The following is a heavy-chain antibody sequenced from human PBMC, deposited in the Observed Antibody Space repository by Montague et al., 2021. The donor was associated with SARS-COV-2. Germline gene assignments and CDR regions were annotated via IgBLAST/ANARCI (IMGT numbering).Heavy chain of an antibody. J-gene: IGHJ5*02. D-gene: IGHD2-21*01. CDR1: FFSISSDDYY. V-gene: IGHV4-30-4*01. Sequence: LSLPFPFSFFSISSDDYYWSWIRQPPGKGLEWIGYIHYSGTTYYNPSLKSRVTISVDTSKNQFSLKLRSVTAADAAVFYCARDHSSWGQGTLVTVSS. CDR2: IHYSGTT. CDR3: ARDHSS.